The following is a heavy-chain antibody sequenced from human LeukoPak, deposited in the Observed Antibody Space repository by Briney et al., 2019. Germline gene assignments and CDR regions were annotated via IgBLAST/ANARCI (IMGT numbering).Heavy chain of an antibody. J-gene: IGHJ4*02. CDR3: ARGQGGNYYLNYFDY. D-gene: IGHD1-26*01. CDR2: FYYSGST. V-gene: IGHV4-59*01. CDR1: GGSFTTYY. Sequence: PSETPSLTCTVTGGSFTTYYWSWIRQPPGKGLEWIGHFYYSGSTNYNPSLKSRVTISVDTSRNQFSLKLTSVIAADTAVYYCARGQGGNYYLNYFDYWGQGALVTVSS.